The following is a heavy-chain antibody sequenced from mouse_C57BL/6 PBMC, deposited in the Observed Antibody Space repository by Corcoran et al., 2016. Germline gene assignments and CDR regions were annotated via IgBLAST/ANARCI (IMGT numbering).Heavy chain of an antibody. J-gene: IGHJ2*01. CDR3: ARDDGYSY. CDR2: INTYSGVP. D-gene: IGHD2-3*01. Sequence: QIQLVQSGPELKKPGETVKISCKASGYTFTTYGMSWVKQAPGKGLKWMGWINTYSGVPTYADDFKGRFAFSLETSASTAYLQINNLKNEDTATYFCARDDGYSYWGQGTTLTVSS. CDR1: GYTFTTYG. V-gene: IGHV9-3*01.